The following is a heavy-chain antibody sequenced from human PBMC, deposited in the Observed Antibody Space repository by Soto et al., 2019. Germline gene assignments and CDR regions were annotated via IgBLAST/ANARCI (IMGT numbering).Heavy chain of an antibody. D-gene: IGHD3-16*01. CDR3: ARDGGRHSGGIDY. J-gene: IGHJ4*02. CDR1: GGTFSSYS. V-gene: IGHV1-69*01. CDR2: IIPIFGTA. Sequence: VQLVQSGAEVKKPGSSVKVSCKASGGTFSSYSINWVRQAPGQGLEWMGEIIPIFGTANYAQKFQGRVTITADEYTSTAYMELTSLRCEDAAVYYCARDGGRHSGGIDYWGQGTLVTVSS.